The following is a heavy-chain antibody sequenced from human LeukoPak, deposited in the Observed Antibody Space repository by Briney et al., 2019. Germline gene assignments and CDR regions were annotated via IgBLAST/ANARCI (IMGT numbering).Heavy chain of an antibody. CDR2: INGDGRNI. V-gene: IGHV3-74*01. Sequence: GGSLRLSCVASGFTFSSYWMHWVRQDPRKGLVWVSRINGDGRNINYADSVRGRFTISRDNAKNSLYLQMNSLRAEDTAVYYCARDEGPPYGGYGYYFDYWGQGTLVTVSS. J-gene: IGHJ4*02. CDR3: ARDEGPPYGGYGYYFDY. D-gene: IGHD5-12*01. CDR1: GFTFSSYW.